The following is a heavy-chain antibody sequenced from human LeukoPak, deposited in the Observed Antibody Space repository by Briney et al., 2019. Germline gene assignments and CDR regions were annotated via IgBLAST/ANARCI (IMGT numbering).Heavy chain of an antibody. D-gene: IGHD5-18*01. CDR2: LSGSGGRT. Sequence: PGGSLRLSCAASGFPFSNYGMSWVRQAPGKGLEWLSALSGSGGRTYYADSVKGRFTISRDNSKNTLYLQMDSLRAEDTAVYYCAKDSGYTYGYSVHWGQGTLVTVSS. J-gene: IGHJ4*02. CDR3: AKDSGYTYGYSVH. CDR1: GFPFSNYG. V-gene: IGHV3-23*01.